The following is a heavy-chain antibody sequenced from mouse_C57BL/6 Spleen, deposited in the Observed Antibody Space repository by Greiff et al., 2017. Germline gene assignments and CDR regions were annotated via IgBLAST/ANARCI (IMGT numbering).Heavy chain of an antibody. CDR1: GYTFTDYN. CDR2: INPNNGGT. J-gene: IGHJ2*01. D-gene: IGHD2-2*01. V-gene: IGHV1-22*01. Sequence: VQLKQSGPELVKPGASVKLSCKASGYTFTDYNMHWVKQSPGKSLEWIGYINPNNGGTSYNQTFKGKATLTVNKSSSTAYMELRSLTAEDCAVYYCAKEGYDYWGQGTTLTVSA. CDR3: AKEGYDY.